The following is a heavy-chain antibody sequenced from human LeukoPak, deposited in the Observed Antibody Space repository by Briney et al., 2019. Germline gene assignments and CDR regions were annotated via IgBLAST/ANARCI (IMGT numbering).Heavy chain of an antibody. D-gene: IGHD2-15*01. CDR2: ISTDGYTT. CDR3: VVGGSPGY. J-gene: IGHJ4*02. CDR1: ELAFSAYK. V-gene: IGHV3-74*01. Sequence: PGGSMRLSCAASELAFSAYKMHWVRQAPRKGLVWVSRISTDGYTTDYADFVQGRFTASRDNTKNTWSLEMNSLRAEDTAVYYCVVGGSPGYWGQGTLVTVSS.